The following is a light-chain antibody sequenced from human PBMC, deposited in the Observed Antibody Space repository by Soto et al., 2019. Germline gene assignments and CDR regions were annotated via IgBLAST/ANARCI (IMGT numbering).Light chain of an antibody. CDR1: QTISRNY. V-gene: IGKV3-20*01. CDR3: QQYAASVPCT. Sequence: ELVLTQSPGTLSLSPGERATVSCRASQTISRNYLVWYQKKPGQAPRLRIYGASTRATGIPDRFTGSGSGTDFTLTITRLEPEDFAVYYCQQYAASVPCTVGLGTQVDIK. J-gene: IGKJ3*01. CDR2: GAS.